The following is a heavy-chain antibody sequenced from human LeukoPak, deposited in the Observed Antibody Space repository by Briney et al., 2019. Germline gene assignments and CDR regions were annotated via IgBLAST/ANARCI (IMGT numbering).Heavy chain of an antibody. CDR3: ASLGYCSGGSCYARCDY. Sequence: GGSLRLSCAASGFTFDDYGMSWVRQAPGKGLEWVSGINWNGGSTGYADSVKGRFTISRDNAKNSLYLQMNSLRAEDTALYYCASLGYCSGGSCYARCDYWGQGTLVTVSS. J-gene: IGHJ4*02. D-gene: IGHD2-15*01. CDR2: INWNGGST. CDR1: GFTFDDYG. V-gene: IGHV3-20*04.